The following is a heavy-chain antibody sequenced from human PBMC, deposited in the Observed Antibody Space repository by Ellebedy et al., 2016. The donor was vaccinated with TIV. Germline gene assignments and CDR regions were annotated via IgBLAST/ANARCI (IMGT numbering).Heavy chain of an antibody. Sequence: GESLKISCAASGFTFSSFAMSWVRQAPGKGLEWVSPISGSGDSIYYADSVKGRFTISRDNAKNSLYLQMNSLRAEDTAVYYCARTVVRGFSNWFDPWGQGTLVTVSS. J-gene: IGHJ5*02. V-gene: IGHV3-23*01. CDR1: GFTFSSFA. D-gene: IGHD3-10*01. CDR2: ISGSGDSI. CDR3: ARTVVRGFSNWFDP.